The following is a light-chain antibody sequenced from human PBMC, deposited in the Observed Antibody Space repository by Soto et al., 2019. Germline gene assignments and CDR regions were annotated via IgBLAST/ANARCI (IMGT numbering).Light chain of an antibody. CDR1: SSSIGSYT. CDR2: GHN. CDR3: AAWDDSLTGRV. V-gene: IGLV1-44*01. Sequence: QSVLTQPPSASGTPGQRVTISCSGSSSSIGSYTVNWYQQLPGTAPKLLIYGHNQRPSGVPDRFSGSKSGTSASLAISGLQSEDEADYYCAAWDDSLTGRVFGGGTKLTVL. J-gene: IGLJ2*01.